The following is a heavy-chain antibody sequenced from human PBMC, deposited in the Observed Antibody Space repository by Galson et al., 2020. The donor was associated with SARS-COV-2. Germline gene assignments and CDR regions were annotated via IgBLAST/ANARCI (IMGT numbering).Heavy chain of an antibody. CDR1: GGSFSGYY. Sequence: SETLSITCAVYGGSFSGYYWSWIRQPPGKGLEWIGDINSSGSTTYTPSLKNRVTIPVNTSKHHFSLKLSSVTAADTAVYYCAREENFFLVVTVTWMCYVDYWGRGILATVSS. CDR3: AREENFFLVVTVTWMCYVDY. D-gene: IGHD2-21*02. CDR2: INSSGST. J-gene: IGHJ4*02. V-gene: IGHV4-34*01.